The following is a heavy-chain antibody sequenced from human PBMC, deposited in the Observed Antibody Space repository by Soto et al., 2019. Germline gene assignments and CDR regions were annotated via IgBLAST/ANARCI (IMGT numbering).Heavy chain of an antibody. J-gene: IGHJ4*02. V-gene: IGHV1-18*04. CDR3: ARDQRRNYDSSGYYGGSDY. Sequence: ASVKVSCKASGYTFTSYGISWVRQALGQGLEWMGWISAYNGNTNYAQKLQGRVTMTTDTSTSTAYMELRSLRSDDTAVYYCARDQRRNYDSSGYYGGSDYWGQGTLVTVSS. D-gene: IGHD3-22*01. CDR1: GYTFTSYG. CDR2: ISAYNGNT.